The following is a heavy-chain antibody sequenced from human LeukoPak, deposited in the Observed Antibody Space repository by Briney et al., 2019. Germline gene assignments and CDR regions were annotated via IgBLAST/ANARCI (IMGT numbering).Heavy chain of an antibody. CDR3: ASGEDYDSSGYRYFDY. V-gene: IGHV3-7*01. D-gene: IGHD3-22*01. CDR2: IKEDGSEK. J-gene: IGHJ4*02. CDR1: GFTFSSYS. Sequence: PGGSLRLSCAASGFTFSSYSMTWVRQAPGKGLEWVANIKEDGSEKYYVDSVKGRFTISRDNAKNSLYLQMNSLRAEDTAVYYCASGEDYDSSGYRYFDYWGQGTLVTVSS.